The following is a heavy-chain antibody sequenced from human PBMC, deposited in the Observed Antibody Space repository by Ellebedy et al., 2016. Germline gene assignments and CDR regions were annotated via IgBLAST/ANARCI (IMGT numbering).Heavy chain of an antibody. V-gene: IGHV3-49*03. D-gene: IGHD4-17*01. CDR1: GFTFSDYA. CDR3: YYGHYSAS. J-gene: IGHJ4*02. CDR2: IRTTTYGGTA. Sequence: GGSLRLXXTTSGFTFSDYAVSWFRQAPGKGLEWISFIRTTTYGGTAEYAASVKGRFTFSRDDSKSIALLQMNSLKTEDTAVYYCYYGHYSASWGQGTLVTVSS.